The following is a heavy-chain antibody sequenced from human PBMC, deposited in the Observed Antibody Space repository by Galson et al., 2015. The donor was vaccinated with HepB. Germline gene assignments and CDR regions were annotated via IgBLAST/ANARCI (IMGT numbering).Heavy chain of an antibody. CDR1: GYTFTGYY. D-gene: IGHD3-3*01. CDR2: INPNSGGT. J-gene: IGHJ5*02. V-gene: IGHV1-2*02. Sequence: SVKVSCKASGYTFTGYYMHWVRQAPGQGLEWMGWINPNSGGTNYAQKFQGRVTMTRDTSISTAYMELSRLRSDDTAVYYCARGGALGFLEWLLPFDPWGQGTLVTVSS. CDR3: ARGGALGFLEWLLPFDP.